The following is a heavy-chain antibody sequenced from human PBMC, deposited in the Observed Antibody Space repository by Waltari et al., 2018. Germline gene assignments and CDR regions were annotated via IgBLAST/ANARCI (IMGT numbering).Heavy chain of an antibody. CDR1: GGSISSYNYF. Sequence: QLQLQESGPGLVKPSETLSPPCTVSGGSISSYNYFWGWIRQPPGKGLEWIGNIFHSGSTYYNPSLKSRVTISVDTSKNQFSLKLSSVTAADTAVYYCATGGRPDYWGQGTLVTVSS. V-gene: IGHV4-39*01. CDR2: IFHSGST. CDR3: ATGGRPDY. J-gene: IGHJ4*02. D-gene: IGHD2-8*02.